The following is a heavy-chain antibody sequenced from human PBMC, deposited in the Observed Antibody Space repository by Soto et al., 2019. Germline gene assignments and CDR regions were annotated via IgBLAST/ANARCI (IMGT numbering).Heavy chain of an antibody. J-gene: IGHJ3*02. CDR1: GFTFSSYG. CDR3: AIVRRRERLDAIDI. CDR2: IWYDGSNK. D-gene: IGHD6-25*01. V-gene: IGHV3-33*01. Sequence: GGSLRLSCAASGFTFSSYGMHWVRQAPGKGLEWVAVIWYDGSNKYYADSVKGRFTISRDNSKNTLYLQMNSLRAEDTAVYYCAIVRRRERLDAIDIRGPGTMVTLS.